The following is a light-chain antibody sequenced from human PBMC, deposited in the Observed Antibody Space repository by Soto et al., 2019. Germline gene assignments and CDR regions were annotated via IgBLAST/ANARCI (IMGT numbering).Light chain of an antibody. CDR2: DVT. V-gene: IGLV2-14*03. CDR3: SSYTNTNGLDVL. Sequence: QSALTQPASVSGSLGQSITISCTGTISDIGSYNYVSWYQQHPGKAPKLMLYDVTNRPSGISDRFSGSKSGNTASLTISGLQAEDEAVYYCSSYTNTNGLDVLFGGGTKLTVL. CDR1: ISDIGSYNY. J-gene: IGLJ2*01.